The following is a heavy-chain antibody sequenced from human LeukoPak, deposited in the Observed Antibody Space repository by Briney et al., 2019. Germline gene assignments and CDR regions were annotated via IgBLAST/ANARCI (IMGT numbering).Heavy chain of an antibody. J-gene: IGHJ3*01. D-gene: IGHD1-26*01. Sequence: GGSLRLSCAASGFTFSSYAMSWVRQAPGKGLEWVANIKQDGSEKYYVDSVKGRFAISRDNAKNSLYLQMNNLRADDTAMYYCASLLVGVTRRNRDPLDVWGQGAMVTVSA. V-gene: IGHV3-7*01. CDR2: IKQDGSEK. CDR1: GFTFSSYA. CDR3: ASLLVGVTRRNRDPLDV.